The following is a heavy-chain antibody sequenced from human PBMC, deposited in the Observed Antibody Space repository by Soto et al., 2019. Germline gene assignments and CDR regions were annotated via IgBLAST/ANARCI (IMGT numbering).Heavy chain of an antibody. Sequence: EVQLLVSGGGLVQPGGSLRLSCAASGFTFSIYAMNWVLQAPGKGLEWVSVISGSGGSTYYADSVKGRFTISRDHSKTTLYLQMNSLRAEDTAVYYCARRTVGWYFDLWGRGPLVTVSS. V-gene: IGHV3-23*01. D-gene: IGHD4-17*01. CDR2: ISGSGGST. CDR1: GFTFSIYA. CDR3: ARRTVGWYFDL. J-gene: IGHJ2*01.